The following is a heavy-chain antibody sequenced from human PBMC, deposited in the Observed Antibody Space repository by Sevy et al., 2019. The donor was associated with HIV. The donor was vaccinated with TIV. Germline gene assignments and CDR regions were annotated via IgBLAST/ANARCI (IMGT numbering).Heavy chain of an antibody. CDR1: GFTFSSYW. V-gene: IGHV3-7*01. D-gene: IGHD3-22*01. CDR3: ARDLESYYDSSGYLV. Sequence: GGSLRLSCVASGFTFSSYWMSWVRQAPGKGLEWVANIKQDGSEKYYVDSVKGRFTISRDNAKNSLYLQMNSLRAEDTAVYYCARDLESYYDSSGYLVWGQGTLVTVSS. CDR2: IKQDGSEK. J-gene: IGHJ4*02.